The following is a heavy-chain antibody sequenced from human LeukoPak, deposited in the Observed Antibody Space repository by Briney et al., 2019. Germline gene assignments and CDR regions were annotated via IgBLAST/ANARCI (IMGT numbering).Heavy chain of an antibody. V-gene: IGHV4-39*01. CDR2: IYYSGST. D-gene: IGHD3-10*01. CDR3: ASGGSGSYYYNWFDP. Sequence: SETLPLTCTVSGGSISSSSYYWGWIRQPPGKGLEWIGSIYYSGSTYYNPSLKSRVTISVDTSKNQFSLKLSSVTAADTAVYYCASGGSGSYYYNWFDPWGQGTLVAVSS. J-gene: IGHJ5*02. CDR1: GGSISSSSYY.